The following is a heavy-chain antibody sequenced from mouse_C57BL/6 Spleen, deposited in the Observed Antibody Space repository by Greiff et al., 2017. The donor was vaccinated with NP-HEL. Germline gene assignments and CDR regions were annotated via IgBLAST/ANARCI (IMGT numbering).Heavy chain of an antibody. D-gene: IGHD1-1*01. CDR1: GYTFTSYW. Sequence: VQLQQSGAELVMPGASVKLSCKASGYTFTSYWMHWVKQRPGQGLEWIGEIDPSDSYTNYNQKFKGKSTLTVDKSSSTAYMQLSSLTSEDSAVYYCARNYYGSSLYFDDGGQGTTLTVSS. CDR3: ARNYYGSSLYFDD. CDR2: IDPSDSYT. V-gene: IGHV1-69*01. J-gene: IGHJ2*01.